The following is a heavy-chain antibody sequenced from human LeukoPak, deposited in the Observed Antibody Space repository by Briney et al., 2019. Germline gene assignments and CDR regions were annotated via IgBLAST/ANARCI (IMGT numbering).Heavy chain of an antibody. CDR3: ARVSVTTLAYYMDV. J-gene: IGHJ6*03. CDR1: GFTFSSYA. D-gene: IGHD4-17*01. V-gene: IGHV3-20*04. Sequence: PGGSLRLSCAASGFTFSSYAMSWVRQAPGKGLEWVSGINWNGGSTGYADSVKGRFTISRDNAKNSLYLQMNSLRAEDTALYYCARVSVTTLAYYMDVWGKGTTVTVSS. CDR2: INWNGGST.